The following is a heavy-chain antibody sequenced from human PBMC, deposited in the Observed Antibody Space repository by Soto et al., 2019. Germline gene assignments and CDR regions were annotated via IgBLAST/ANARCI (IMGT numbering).Heavy chain of an antibody. V-gene: IGHV4-34*01. CDR3: ARALGIAVARYYYYYYGMDV. CDR2: INHSGST. CDR1: VGSFSGYY. Sequence: SETLSLTCAVYVGSFSGYYWIWIRQPPGKGLEWIGEINHSGSTNYNPSLKSRVTISVDTSKNQFSLKLSSVTAADTAVYYCARALGIAVARYYYYYYGMDVWGQGTTVTVSS. D-gene: IGHD6-19*01. J-gene: IGHJ6*02.